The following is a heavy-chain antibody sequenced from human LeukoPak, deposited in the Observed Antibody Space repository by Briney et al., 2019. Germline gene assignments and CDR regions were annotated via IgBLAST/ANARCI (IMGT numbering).Heavy chain of an antibody. CDR2: IYYTGST. J-gene: IGHJ4*02. CDR3: ASERNYYDSSHF. Sequence: SETLSLTCTVSGGSISSSDYYWGWIRQPPGKGLEWIGSIYYTGSTYYNPSLKSRVTISVDTSKNQFSLKLTSVTAADTAVYYCASERNYYDSSHFWGQGTLVTVSS. D-gene: IGHD3-22*01. CDR1: GGSISSSDYY. V-gene: IGHV4-39*07.